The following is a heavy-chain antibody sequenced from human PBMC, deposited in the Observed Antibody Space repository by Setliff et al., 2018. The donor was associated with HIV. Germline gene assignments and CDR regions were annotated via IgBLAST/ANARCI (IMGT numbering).Heavy chain of an antibody. D-gene: IGHD3-22*01. CDR2: INPNSGGT. CDR1: RYTFTGYY. Sequence: ASVKVSCKASRYTFTGYYMHWVRQAPGQGLEWMGWINPNSGGTNYAQKFQGRVTMTRDTSISTAYMELSRLRSDDTAVYYCARGMDYSSGYYYGYYDYYMDVWGKGTTVTVS. J-gene: IGHJ6*03. CDR3: ARGMDYSSGYYYGYYDYYMDV. V-gene: IGHV1-2*02.